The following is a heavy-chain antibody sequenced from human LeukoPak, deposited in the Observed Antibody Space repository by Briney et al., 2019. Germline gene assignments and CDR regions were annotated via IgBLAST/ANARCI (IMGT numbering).Heavy chain of an antibody. CDR3: ARVGDSSGYYGYYYYYYGMDV. J-gene: IGHJ6*02. Sequence: GGSLRLSCAASGNYWMHWVRQAPGKGLVWVPHINSDGSSTNSADSVKGRFTISRDNAKNTLYLQMNSLRAEDTAVYYCARVGDSSGYYGYYYYYYGMDVWGQGTTVTVSS. D-gene: IGHD3-22*01. CDR1: GNYW. CDR2: INSDGSST. V-gene: IGHV3-74*01.